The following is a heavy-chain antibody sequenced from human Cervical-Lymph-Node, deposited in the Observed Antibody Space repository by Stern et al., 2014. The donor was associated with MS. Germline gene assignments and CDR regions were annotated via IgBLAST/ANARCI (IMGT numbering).Heavy chain of an antibody. J-gene: IGHJ5*02. CDR1: GFSLSTSAVG. CDR2: NFWDDDK. CDR3: AHIAGYSSSSGVGWFDP. V-gene: IGHV2-5*02. D-gene: IGHD6-6*01. Sequence: QITLKESGPTLVKPTQTLTLTCTFSGFSLSTSAVGVGWIRQPPGKALEWLAINFWDDDKRYSPSLKSRLTITKDTSKNQVVITMTNMDPVDAATYYCAHIAGYSSSSGVGWFDPWGQGTLVTVSS.